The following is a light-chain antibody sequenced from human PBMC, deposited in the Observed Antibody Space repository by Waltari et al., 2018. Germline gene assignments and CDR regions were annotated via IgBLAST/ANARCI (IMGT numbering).Light chain of an antibody. V-gene: IGLV3-1*01. CDR1: TLGTKY. CDR3: QAWDSTFARV. Sequence: SYELTQPTSVSVAPGPTANITCSGDTLGTKYACWYQQKPGQSPVLVIHQNTKRPSGIPERFSGSNSGNTATLTISGTQPIDEADFYCQAWDSTFARVFGGGTRLTVL. CDR2: QNT. J-gene: IGLJ3*02.